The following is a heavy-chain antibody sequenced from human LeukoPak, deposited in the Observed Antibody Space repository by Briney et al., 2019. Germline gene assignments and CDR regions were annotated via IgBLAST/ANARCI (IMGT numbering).Heavy chain of an antibody. CDR3: ARNLPGYCSSTCCYIDNWFDP. J-gene: IGHJ5*02. V-gene: IGHV5-51*01. D-gene: IGHD2-2*02. CDR1: GCSFTSYW. Sequence: GESLKISCKGSGCSFTSYWIGWVRQMPGKGLEWMGIIYPGDSDTKYSPSSQGQVTISADKSISTAYLQWSSLKASDTAMYYCARNLPGYCSSTCCYIDNWFDPWGQRTLVTVSS. CDR2: IYPGDSDT.